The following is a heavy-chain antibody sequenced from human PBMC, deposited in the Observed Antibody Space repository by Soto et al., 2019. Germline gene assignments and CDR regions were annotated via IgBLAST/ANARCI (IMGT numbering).Heavy chain of an antibody. V-gene: IGHV1-8*01. CDR3: ARGYRGHSDYDVP. J-gene: IGHJ5*01. CDR1: GYTFTSYD. D-gene: IGHD5-12*01. Sequence: ASVKVSCKASGYTFTSYDINWVRQATGQGLEWMGWLNPNSGNTGYAQNFQGRVTMTRDASISTAYMELNSLTSEDTAVYYCARGYRGHSDYDVPWGKGTLVIVSS. CDR2: LNPNSGNT.